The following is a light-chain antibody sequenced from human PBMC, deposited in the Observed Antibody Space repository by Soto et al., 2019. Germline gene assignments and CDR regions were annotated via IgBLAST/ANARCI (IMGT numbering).Light chain of an antibody. V-gene: IGKV1-39*01. CDR3: QQRSNWYT. CDR2: DAS. Sequence: DIQMTQSPSSLSASVGDRVTITCRASQSISSYLNWYQQKPGKAPKLLIYDASNRATGIPARFSGSGSGTDFTLTISSLEPEDFAVYYCQQRSNWYTFGQGTKLEIK. J-gene: IGKJ2*01. CDR1: QSISSY.